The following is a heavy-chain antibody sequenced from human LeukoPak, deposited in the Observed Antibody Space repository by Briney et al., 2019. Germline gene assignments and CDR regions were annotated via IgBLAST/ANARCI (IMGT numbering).Heavy chain of an antibody. CDR2: ISTSGEST. D-gene: IGHD2-15*01. CDR3: ASTFPYCGGGSCAL. CDR1: GFTFSNYA. Sequence: GGSLRLSCAASGFTFSNYAMTWVRQAPGKGLEWVSSISTSGESTYYADSVKGRFTISRDNSKNTLYLHMNSLRAEDTAIYYCASTFPYCGGGSCALGGQGTLVTVSS. V-gene: IGHV3-23*01. J-gene: IGHJ4*02.